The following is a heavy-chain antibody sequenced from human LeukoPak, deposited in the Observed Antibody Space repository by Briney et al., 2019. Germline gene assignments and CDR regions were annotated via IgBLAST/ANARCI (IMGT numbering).Heavy chain of an antibody. J-gene: IGHJ4*02. D-gene: IGHD6-13*01. CDR3: AIIPRAAAGPSARSPFHY. CDR1: GFTFSSYW. Sequence: GGSLRLSCEVSGFTFSSYWMNWVRQAPGKGLEWVANIKQDGSDKYYVDSEKGRFTISRDNAKNFLYLQMNSLRAEDTAVYYCAIIPRAAAGPSARSPFHYWGQGTLVTVSS. CDR2: IKQDGSDK. V-gene: IGHV3-7*01.